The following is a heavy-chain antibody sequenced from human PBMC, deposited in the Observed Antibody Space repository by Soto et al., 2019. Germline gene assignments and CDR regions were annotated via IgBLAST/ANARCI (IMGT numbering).Heavy chain of an antibody. J-gene: IGHJ3*02. D-gene: IGHD3-3*01. V-gene: IGHV6-1*01. CDR2: TYYRSKWYN. CDR1: GDSVSSNSAA. Sequence: SQTLSLTCAISGDSVSSNSAAWNWIRQSPSRGLEWLGRTYYRSKWYNDYAVSVKSRITINPDTSKNQFSLQLNSVTPEDTAVYYCAREGYYDFWSGDYFLGKVRDDAFDIWGKGTMVTVSS. CDR3: AREGYYDFWSGDYFLGKVRDDAFDI.